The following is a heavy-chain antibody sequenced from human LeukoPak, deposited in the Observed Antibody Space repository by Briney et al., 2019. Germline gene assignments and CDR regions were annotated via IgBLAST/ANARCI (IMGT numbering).Heavy chain of an antibody. V-gene: IGHV3-23*01. D-gene: IGHD3-22*01. CDR2: ISGSGVTT. J-gene: IGHJ4*02. CDR1: GFTFSNYG. CDR3: ARDKGDYYDSSGYYY. Sequence: GGSLRLSCAASGFTFSNYGMSWVRQAPGKGLEWVSAISGSGVTTYYADSVKGRFTISRDNSKNTLYLQMNSLRAEDTAVYYCARDKGDYYDSSGYYYWGQGTLVTVSS.